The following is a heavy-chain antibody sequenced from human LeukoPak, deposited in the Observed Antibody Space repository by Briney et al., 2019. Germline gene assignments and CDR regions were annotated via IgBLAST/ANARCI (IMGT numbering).Heavy chain of an antibody. V-gene: IGHV6-1*01. Sequence: SQTLSLTCAISGDSVSSISVAWNWIRQSPSRGLEWLGRSYYRSKWYYEYAVSVKSRINISPDTSKNQFSLQLTSVTPEDTAVYYCSLARSEYHYGMDVWGQGTTVTVSS. CDR1: GDSVSSISVA. CDR3: SLARSEYHYGMDV. J-gene: IGHJ6*02. CDR2: SYYRSKWYY.